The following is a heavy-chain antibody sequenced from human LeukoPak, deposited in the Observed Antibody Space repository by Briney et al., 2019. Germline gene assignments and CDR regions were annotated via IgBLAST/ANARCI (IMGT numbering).Heavy chain of an antibody. D-gene: IGHD2-15*01. Sequence: GGSLRLSCAASGLTFSSYGMHWVRQAPGKGLEWVAVISYDGSNKYYADSVKGRFTISRDNSKNTLYLQMNSLRAEDTAVYYCAKDSMVVAATPPDYWGQGTLVTVSS. V-gene: IGHV3-30*18. J-gene: IGHJ4*02. CDR3: AKDSMVVAATPPDY. CDR2: ISYDGSNK. CDR1: GLTFSSYG.